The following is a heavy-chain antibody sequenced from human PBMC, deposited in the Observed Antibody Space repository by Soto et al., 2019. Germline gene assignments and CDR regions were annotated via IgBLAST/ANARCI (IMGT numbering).Heavy chain of an antibody. D-gene: IGHD3-3*01. CDR1: GFTFDDYT. Sequence: GGSLRLSCAASGFTFDDYTMHWVRQAPGKGLEWVSLISWDGGSTYYADSVKGRLTISRDNGKNSLYLQMNSLRTEDTALYYCAKPELRFLEWLPLGYWGQEXWSPSTQ. V-gene: IGHV3-43*01. J-gene: IGHJ4*01. CDR3: AKPELRFLEWLPLGY. CDR2: ISWDGGST.